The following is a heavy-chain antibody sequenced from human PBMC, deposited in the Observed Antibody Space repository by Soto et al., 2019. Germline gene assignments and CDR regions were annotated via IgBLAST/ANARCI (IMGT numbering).Heavy chain of an antibody. V-gene: IGHV3-23*01. J-gene: IGHJ3*01. CDR2: ISGDGEST. CDR1: GFSFSKFA. CDR3: ASDCGYYSAFCDAFKF. D-gene: IGHD3-3*01. Sequence: EVQLLESGGGVVQPGGALRLSCAASGFSFSKFAVSWVRQAPGKGLEWVSAISGDGESTFYVESVQGRLTISRDNSKKALVLQRKAIRVEDKAVYYCASDCGYYSAFCDAFKFWGQGTMVSVSS.